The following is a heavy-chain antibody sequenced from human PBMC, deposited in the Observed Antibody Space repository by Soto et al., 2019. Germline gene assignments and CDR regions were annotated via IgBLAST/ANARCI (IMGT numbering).Heavy chain of an antibody. CDR3: ARDLMARGFDY. D-gene: IGHD3-10*01. Sequence: SGGSLRLSCAASGFTFSSYGMHWVRQAPGKGLEWVAVIWYDGSNKYYADSVKGRFTISRDNSKNTLYLQMNSLRAEDTAVYYCARDLMARGFDYWGQGTLVTVSS. CDR2: IWYDGSNK. J-gene: IGHJ4*02. CDR1: GFTFSSYG. V-gene: IGHV3-33*01.